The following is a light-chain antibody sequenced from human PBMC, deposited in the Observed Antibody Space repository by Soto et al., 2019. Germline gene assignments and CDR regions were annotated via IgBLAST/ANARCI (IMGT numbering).Light chain of an antibody. CDR3: KQYVSSPYT. CDR1: QSVCSSS. Sequence: EIVLTQSPGTMSLSPGERATLSGRASQSVCSSSLAWYQQKPGQSPRLLIYSASSRATGIPDRFSGSGSGTDFTLTISRLEPEDFAVYYCKQYVSSPYTFGQGTKLEIK. CDR2: SAS. V-gene: IGKV3-20*01. J-gene: IGKJ2*01.